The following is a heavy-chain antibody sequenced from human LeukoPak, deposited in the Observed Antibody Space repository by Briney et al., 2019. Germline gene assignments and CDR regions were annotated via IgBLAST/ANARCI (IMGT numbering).Heavy chain of an antibody. D-gene: IGHD3-9*01. Sequence: GGSLRLSCAASGFTFSSYAMHWVRQAPGKGLEWVAVISYDGSNKYYADPVKGRFTISRDNSKNTLYLQMNSLRAEDTAVYYCARSPFDSSGGMDVWGKGTTVTVSS. J-gene: IGHJ6*03. V-gene: IGHV3-30*04. CDR2: ISYDGSNK. CDR1: GFTFSSYA. CDR3: ARSPFDSSGGMDV.